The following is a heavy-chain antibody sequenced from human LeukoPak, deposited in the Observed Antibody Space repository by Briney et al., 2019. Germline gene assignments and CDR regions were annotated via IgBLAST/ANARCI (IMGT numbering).Heavy chain of an antibody. Sequence: PGGSLRLSCAASGFTFSAYGMSWVRQAPGKGLEWVSAITYSSGKTYYADSVKGRFTISRDNSKNTLYLQMNSLRAEDTALYYCAKDGTGCGGDCYSDYWGQGTLVTVSS. J-gene: IGHJ4*02. CDR1: GFTFSAYG. CDR2: ITYSSGKT. CDR3: AKDGTGCGGDCYSDY. V-gene: IGHV3-23*01. D-gene: IGHD2-21*02.